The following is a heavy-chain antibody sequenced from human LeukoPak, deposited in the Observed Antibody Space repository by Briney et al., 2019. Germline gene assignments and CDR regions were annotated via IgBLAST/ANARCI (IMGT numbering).Heavy chain of an antibody. CDR1: GGSVSSYY. D-gene: IGHD1-7*01. V-gene: IGHV4-59*02. Sequence: SETLSLTCTVSGGSVSSYYWSWIRQPPGKGLEWIGYIYYSGSANYNPSLKSRVTISVDTSKNQFSLKLSSVTAADTAVYHCARDNWNYGSSMDVWGQGTTVTVSS. CDR3: ARDNWNYGSSMDV. CDR2: IYYSGSA. J-gene: IGHJ6*02.